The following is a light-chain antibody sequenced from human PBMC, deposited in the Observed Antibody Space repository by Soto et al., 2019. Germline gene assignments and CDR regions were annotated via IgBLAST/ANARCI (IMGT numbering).Light chain of an antibody. Sequence: QPVLTQPPPVSGAPGQRVTISCTGSSSNIGAGYDVHWYQQLPGTAPKLLIYGNSNRPSGVPDRFSGSKSGTSASLAITGLQAEDEADYYCQSHDSSLSGYVFGTGTKLTVL. V-gene: IGLV1-40*01. J-gene: IGLJ1*01. CDR1: SSNIGAGYD. CDR3: QSHDSSLSGYV. CDR2: GNS.